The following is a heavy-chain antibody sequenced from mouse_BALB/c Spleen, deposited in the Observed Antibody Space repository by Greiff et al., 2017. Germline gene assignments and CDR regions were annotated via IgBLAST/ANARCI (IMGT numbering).Heavy chain of an antibody. CDR2: IYPGNVNT. V-gene: IGHV1S56*01. CDR1: GYTFTSYY. J-gene: IGHJ2*01. CDR3: ARVGPYYGNFDY. Sequence: VQLQQSGPELVKPGASVRISCKASGYTFTSYYIHWVKQRPGQGLEWIGWIYPGNVNTKYNEKFKGKATLTADKSSSTAYMQLSSLTSEDSAVYFCARVGPYYGNFDYWGQGTTLTVSS. D-gene: IGHD2-10*01.